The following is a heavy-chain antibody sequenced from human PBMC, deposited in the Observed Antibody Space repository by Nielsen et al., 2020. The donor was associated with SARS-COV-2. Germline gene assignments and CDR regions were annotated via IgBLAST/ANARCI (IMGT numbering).Heavy chain of an antibody. D-gene: IGHD6-13*01. CDR3: ARGVQLVSSPIDY. CDR2: IIPIFGTA. J-gene: IGHJ4*02. V-gene: IGHV1-69*13. Sequence: SVKVSCKASGGTFSSYAISWVRQAPGQGLEWMGGIIPIFGTANYAQKFQGRVTITADESTSTAYMELSSLRPEDTAVYYCARGVQLVSSPIDYWGQGTLVTVSS. CDR1: GGTFSSYA.